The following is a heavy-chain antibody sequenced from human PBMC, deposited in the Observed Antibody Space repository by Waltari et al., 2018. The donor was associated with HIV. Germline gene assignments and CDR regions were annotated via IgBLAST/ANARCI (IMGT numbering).Heavy chain of an antibody. CDR1: GGSISSGSYH. D-gene: IGHD5-12*01. J-gene: IGHJ5*02. CDR3: ARAVVGGYDLGNNWFDP. Sequence: QVQLQESGPGLVKPSQTLSITCPVPGGSISSGSYHWRWIRQPAGKGLEWIGRLYTSGSTDYNPSLKSRATISGDTSKNQFSLKLSSVTAADTAVYYCARAVVGGYDLGNNWFDPWGQGTLVTVSS. CDR2: LYTSGST. V-gene: IGHV4-61*02.